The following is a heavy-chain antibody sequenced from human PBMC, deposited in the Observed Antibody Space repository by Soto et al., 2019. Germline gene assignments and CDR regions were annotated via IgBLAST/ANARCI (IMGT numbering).Heavy chain of an antibody. CDR3: ARDVGSCYSVVGCGGMDV. J-gene: IGHJ6*02. CDR2: IWYGGSNK. Sequence: QVQLVESGGGVVQPGRSLRLSCAASGFTFSSYGMHWVRQAPGKGLEWVAVIWYGGSNKYYADSVKGRFTISRDNSKNTLYLQMNSRRAEDTVVYYLARDVGSCYSVVGCGGMDVCGQGPTISVSS. D-gene: IGHD2-15*01. CDR1: GFTFSSYG. V-gene: IGHV3-33*01.